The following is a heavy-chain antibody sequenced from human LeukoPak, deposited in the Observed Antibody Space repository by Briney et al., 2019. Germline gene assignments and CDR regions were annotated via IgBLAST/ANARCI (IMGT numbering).Heavy chain of an antibody. CDR1: GGSISSYY. V-gene: IGHV4-59*01. D-gene: IGHD1-14*01. CDR3: ARVLSGITGDY. CDR2: ISYSGST. J-gene: IGHJ4*02. Sequence: SETLSLTCTASGGSISSYYWSWIRQPPGKGLEWFGYISYSGSTNYNPSLKSRVTISVDTSKSQFSLKLSSVTAADAAVYYCARVLSGITGDYWGQGTLVTVSS.